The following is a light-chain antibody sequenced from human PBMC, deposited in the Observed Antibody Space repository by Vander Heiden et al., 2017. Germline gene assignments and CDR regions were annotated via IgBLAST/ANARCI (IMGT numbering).Light chain of an antibody. J-gene: IGKJ4*01. V-gene: IGKV1-39*01. Sequence: DIQMTQSPSSLSASIGDRITITCRASQTISTSLNWYQQKTGKAPKLLIHDASTLQEGVPSRFGGRGSGTYFIFTINGLQPDDFATYFCQQSSAVPLTFGGGTKVGIK. CDR3: QQSSAVPLT. CDR1: QTISTS. CDR2: DAS.